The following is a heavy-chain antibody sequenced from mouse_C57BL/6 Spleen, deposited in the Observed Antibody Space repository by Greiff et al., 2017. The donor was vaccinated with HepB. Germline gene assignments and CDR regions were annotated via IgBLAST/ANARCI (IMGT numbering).Heavy chain of an antibody. Sequence: VQLQQSGPVLVKPGASVKMSCKASGYTFTDYYMNWVKQSHGKSLEWIGVINPYNGGTSYNQKFKGKATLTVDKSSSTAYMELNSLTSEDSAVYYCARWGTTVVATGFDYWGQGTTLTVSS. CDR3: ARWGTTVVATGFDY. J-gene: IGHJ2*01. V-gene: IGHV1-19*01. CDR2: INPYNGGT. CDR1: GYTFTDYY. D-gene: IGHD1-1*01.